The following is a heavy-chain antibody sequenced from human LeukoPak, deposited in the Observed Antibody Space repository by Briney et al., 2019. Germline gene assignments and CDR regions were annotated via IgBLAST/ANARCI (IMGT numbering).Heavy chain of an antibody. CDR2: ISAYNGNT. CDR1: GYTLTELS. Sequence: GASVKVSCKVSGYTLTELSMHWVRQAPGQGLEWMGWISAYNGNTNYAQKLQGRVTMTTDTSTSTAYMELRSLRSDDTAVYYCARDNPNYDFWSGYSSGGLYFDYWGQGTLVTVSS. J-gene: IGHJ4*02. D-gene: IGHD3-3*01. V-gene: IGHV1-18*01. CDR3: ARDNPNYDFWSGYSSGGLYFDY.